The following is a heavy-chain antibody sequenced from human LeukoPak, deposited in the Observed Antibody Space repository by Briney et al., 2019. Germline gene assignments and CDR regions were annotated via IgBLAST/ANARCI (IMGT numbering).Heavy chain of an antibody. Sequence: PGGSLRLSCAASGFSFSNYAMHWVRQAPGKGLEWVALIWFDGSNEIYADSVKGRFTISRDNSKNRLYLQMDSLRAEDTAVYYCAREYYDILTGTGGNFDYWGQGTLVTVSS. CDR1: GFSFSNYA. CDR3: AREYYDILTGTGGNFDY. V-gene: IGHV3-33*01. CDR2: IWFDGSNE. J-gene: IGHJ4*02. D-gene: IGHD3-9*01.